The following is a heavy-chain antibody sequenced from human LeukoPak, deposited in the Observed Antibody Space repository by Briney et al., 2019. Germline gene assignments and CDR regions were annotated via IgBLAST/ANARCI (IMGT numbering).Heavy chain of an antibody. D-gene: IGHD2-2*01. CDR1: GGSFSGYY. CDR2: INHSGST. V-gene: IGHV4-34*01. Sequence: PSETLSLTCAVYGGSFSGYYWSWIRQPPGKGLEWIGEINHSGSTNYNPSLKSRVTISVDTSKNQFSLKLSSVTAADTAVYYCARSIVVVPAAMVVLYGMDVWGQGTTVTVSS. J-gene: IGHJ6*02. CDR3: ARSIVVVPAAMVVLYGMDV.